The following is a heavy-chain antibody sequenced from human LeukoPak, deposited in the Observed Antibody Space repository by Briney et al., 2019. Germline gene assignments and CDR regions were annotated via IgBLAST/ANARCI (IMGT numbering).Heavy chain of an antibody. CDR1: GFTFSSYA. CDR2: ISYDGSNK. V-gene: IGHV3-30-3*01. CDR3: ARALGTPAAAGTNDAFDI. J-gene: IGHJ3*02. Sequence: GRSLRLSCAASGFTFSSYAMHWVRQAPGKGLEWVAVISYDGSNKYYADSVKGRFTISRDNSKNTLYLQMNSLRAEDTAVYYCARALGTPAAAGTNDAFDIWGQGTMVTVSS. D-gene: IGHD6-13*01.